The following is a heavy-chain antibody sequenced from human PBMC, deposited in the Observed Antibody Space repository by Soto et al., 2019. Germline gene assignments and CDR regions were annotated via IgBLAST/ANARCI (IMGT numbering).Heavy chain of an antibody. CDR1: GFTFSSYW. CDR2: IKQDGSEK. Sequence: GGSLRLSCAASGFTFSSYWMSWVRQAPGKGLEWVANIKQDGSEKYYVDSVKGRFTISRDNAKNSLYLQMNSLRAEDTAVYYCARDGRGQRRTNWFDPWGQGTLVTVSS. CDR3: ARDGRGQRRTNWFDP. J-gene: IGHJ5*02. V-gene: IGHV3-7*01. D-gene: IGHD6-25*01.